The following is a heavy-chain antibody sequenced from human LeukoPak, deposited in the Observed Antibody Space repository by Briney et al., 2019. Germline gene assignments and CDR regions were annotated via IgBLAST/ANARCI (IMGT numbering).Heavy chain of an antibody. CDR2: ISNTGERT. V-gene: IGHV3-23*01. CDR1: GFTFSNYA. Sequence: TGGSLRLSRAASGFTFSNYAMTWVRQAPGKGLEWVSSISNTGERTYYADSVKGRFTILRDNSKNTVFLEMNTLRADDTALYHCVKSREASIWYSLGDYWGQGSLVTVSS. CDR3: VKSREASIWYSLGDY. D-gene: IGHD2-21*02. J-gene: IGHJ4*02.